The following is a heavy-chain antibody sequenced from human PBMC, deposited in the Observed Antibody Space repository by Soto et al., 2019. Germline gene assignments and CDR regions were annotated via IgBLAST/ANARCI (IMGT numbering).Heavy chain of an antibody. J-gene: IGHJ6*02. CDR3: ARGGYYDSSGSRNYPYYGMSV. CDR1: GYTFSSYG. Sequence: QVQLVQSGAEVKKPGASVKVSCKASGYTFSSYGINWVRQAPGQGLEWLGWISAYDGYTNYAQSLQGRVSMTTDTSTKTAYMELRSLRSDDTGVYYCARGGYYDSSGSRNYPYYGMSVWGQGTSVTVSS. CDR2: ISAYDGYT. V-gene: IGHV1-18*01. D-gene: IGHD6-19*01.